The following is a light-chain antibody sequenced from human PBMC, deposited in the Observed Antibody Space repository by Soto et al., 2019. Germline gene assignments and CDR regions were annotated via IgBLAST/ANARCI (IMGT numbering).Light chain of an antibody. CDR1: SSDVGGYNY. J-gene: IGLJ1*01. CDR3: NSHTSSSTRPYV. CDR2: EVS. V-gene: IGLV2-14*01. Sequence: QSMVTQPASVSGSPGQSITISCTGTSSDVGGYNYVSWYQQHPGKAPKLMIYEVSNRPSGVSNRFSGSKSGNTASLTIFGLQAEDEADYYCNSHTSSSTRPYVFGTGTKVTV.